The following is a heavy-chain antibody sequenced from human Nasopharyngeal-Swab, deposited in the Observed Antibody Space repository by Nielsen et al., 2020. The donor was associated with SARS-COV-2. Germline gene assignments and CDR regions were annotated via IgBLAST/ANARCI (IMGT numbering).Heavy chain of an antibody. CDR1: GFTFSSYA. D-gene: IGHD4-17*01. CDR2: ISGSDYST. CDR3: ARENDYADEYYFDY. Sequence: GESLKISCAASGFTFSSYAISWVRQAPGKGLEWVSVISGSDYSTYYADSVKGRFTISRDNSKNTVSLQMNSLRVEDTAMYYCARENDYADEYYFDYWGQGTLVTVSS. J-gene: IGHJ4*02. V-gene: IGHV3-23*01.